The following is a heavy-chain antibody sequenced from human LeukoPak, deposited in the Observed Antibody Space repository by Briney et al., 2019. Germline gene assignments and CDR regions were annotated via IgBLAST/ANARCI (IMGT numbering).Heavy chain of an antibody. CDR3: ARLGGGAAAVYYYYYYMDV. D-gene: IGHD6-13*01. CDR2: MYYSGST. J-gene: IGHJ6*03. CDR1: GGSISSSFYY. Sequence: PSETLSLTCTVSGGSISSSFYYWGWIRQPPGKGLEWIGNMYYSGSTYYNPSLKSRVTISVDTSKNQFSLKLSSVTAADTAVYYCARLGGGAAAVYYYYYYMDVWGKGTTVTISS. V-gene: IGHV4-39*07.